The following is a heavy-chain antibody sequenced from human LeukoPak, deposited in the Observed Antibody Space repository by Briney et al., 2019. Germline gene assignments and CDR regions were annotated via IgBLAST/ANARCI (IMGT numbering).Heavy chain of an antibody. D-gene: IGHD2-21*01. J-gene: IGHJ5*02. CDR2: INPNSGGT. Sequence: GASVKVFCKTSGYSFTDYYMHWVRQAPGQGLEWMGWINPNSGGTSSAQKFQGRVTMTRDTSITTVYMEMSWLTSDDTAIYYCARADRLHGGPYLIGPWGQGTLVTVSS. CDR3: ARADRLHGGPYLIGP. CDR1: GYSFTDYY. V-gene: IGHV1-2*02.